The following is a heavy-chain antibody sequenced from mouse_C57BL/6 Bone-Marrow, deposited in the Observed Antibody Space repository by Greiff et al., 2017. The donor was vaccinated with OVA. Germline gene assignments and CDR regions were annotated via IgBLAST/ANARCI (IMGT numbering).Heavy chain of an antibody. CDR2: FYPGSGSI. Sequence: VQLQQSGAELVKPGASVKLSCKASGYTFTEYTIHWVKQRSGQGLEWIGWFYPGSGSIKYNEKFKDKATLTEDKSSSTVYMELSSLTSEDSAVYFCARHEAWGYDVRYAMDYWGQGTSVTVSS. V-gene: IGHV1-62-2*01. CDR3: ARHEAWGYDVRYAMDY. J-gene: IGHJ4*01. D-gene: IGHD2-2*01. CDR1: GYTFTEYT.